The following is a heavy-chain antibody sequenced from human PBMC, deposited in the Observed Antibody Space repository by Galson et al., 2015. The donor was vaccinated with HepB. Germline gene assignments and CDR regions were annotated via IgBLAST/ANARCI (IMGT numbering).Heavy chain of an antibody. CDR1: GDSVSSNSAA. CDR2: TYYRSKWYN. J-gene: IGHJ5*02. Sequence: CAISGDSVSSNSAAWNRIRQSPSRGLEWLGRTYYRSKWYNDYAVSVKSRITINPDTSKNQFSLQLNSVTPEDTAVYYCAANRGGSGNDFDWFDPWGQGTLVTVSS. V-gene: IGHV6-1*01. D-gene: IGHD3-16*01. CDR3: AANRGGSGNDFDWFDP.